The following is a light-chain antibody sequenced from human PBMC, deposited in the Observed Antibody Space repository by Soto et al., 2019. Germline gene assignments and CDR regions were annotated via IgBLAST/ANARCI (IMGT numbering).Light chain of an antibody. J-gene: IGKJ1*01. Sequence: EIVITQSPASLAVSPGERATLSCRASHSVSSDLAWYQHKPGQAPRLLIYGASSRATGIPDRFSGSGSGTDFTLTISRLEPEDFGVYYCQQYGRPFGQGTKVDIK. V-gene: IGKV3-20*01. CDR2: GAS. CDR1: HSVSSD. CDR3: QQYGRP.